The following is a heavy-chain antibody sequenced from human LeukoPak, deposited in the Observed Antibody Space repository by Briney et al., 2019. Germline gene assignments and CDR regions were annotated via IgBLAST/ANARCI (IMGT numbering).Heavy chain of an antibody. J-gene: IGHJ2*01. CDR3: ARDPYGDQPYRYFDL. D-gene: IGHD4-17*01. CDR2: IYYSGST. CDR1: GGSISSYY. V-gene: IGHV4-59*01. Sequence: SPSETLSLTCTVSGGSISSYYWSWIRQPPGKGLEWIGYIYYSGSTNYNPSLKSRVTISVDTSKNQFSLKLSSVTAADTAVYYCARDPYGDQPYRYFDLWGRGTLVTVSS.